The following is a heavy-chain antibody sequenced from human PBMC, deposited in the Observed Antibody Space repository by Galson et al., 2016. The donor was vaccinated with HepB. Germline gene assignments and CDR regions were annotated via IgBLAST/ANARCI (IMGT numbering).Heavy chain of an antibody. D-gene: IGHD6-19*01. V-gene: IGHV4-39*01. CDR3: ATGIVVAGKDYYYYMDV. J-gene: IGHJ6*03. CDR1: GGSISSTEYY. CDR2: IYRSEST. Sequence: SETLSLTCSVSGGSISSTEYYWGWIRQPPGRGLEWIGSIYRSESTYYNPSLKSRVTISVDTSKNQFSLRLDSVTAADAGGYYCATGIVVAGKDYYYYMDVWGKDTTVTVSS.